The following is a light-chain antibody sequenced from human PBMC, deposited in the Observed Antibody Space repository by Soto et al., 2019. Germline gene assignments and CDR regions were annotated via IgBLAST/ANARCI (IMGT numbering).Light chain of an antibody. CDR3: QQHNNWPPSIT. J-gene: IGKJ5*01. V-gene: IGKV3-11*01. CDR2: DAS. CDR1: QSVSSY. Sequence: EIVLTQSPATLSLSPGERATFSCRASQSVSSYLAWYQQKPGQAPRLLIYDASTRATGIAARFSGSGSRTDFTLTISSLEPEDFAVYYCQQHNNWPPSITFGQGTRLEIK.